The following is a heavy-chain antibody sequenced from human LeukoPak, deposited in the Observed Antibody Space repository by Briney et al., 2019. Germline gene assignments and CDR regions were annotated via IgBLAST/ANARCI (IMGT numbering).Heavy chain of an antibody. Sequence: GGSLRLSCAASGFTFSSYSMNWVRQAPGKGLEWVSSISSSSSYIYYADSVKGRFTISRGNAKNSLYLQMNSLRAEDTAVYYCARDTYSSGWYIDYWGQGTLVTVSS. J-gene: IGHJ4*02. CDR3: ARDTYSSGWYIDY. V-gene: IGHV3-21*01. CDR2: ISSSSSYI. D-gene: IGHD6-19*01. CDR1: GFTFSSYS.